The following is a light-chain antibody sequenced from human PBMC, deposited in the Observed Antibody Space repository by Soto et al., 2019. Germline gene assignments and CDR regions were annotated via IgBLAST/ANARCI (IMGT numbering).Light chain of an antibody. Sequence: EFVLTQSPGTLSLSPGERSTLSCRASQSVSSNLVWYHQKPGQAPRLLIYDTSNRATGVPARFSGSGSGTDFTLTISTLEPEDFAVYYCQQRSNWPLTFGGGTKVDIK. CDR3: QQRSNWPLT. J-gene: IGKJ4*01. CDR1: QSVSSN. CDR2: DTS. V-gene: IGKV3-11*01.